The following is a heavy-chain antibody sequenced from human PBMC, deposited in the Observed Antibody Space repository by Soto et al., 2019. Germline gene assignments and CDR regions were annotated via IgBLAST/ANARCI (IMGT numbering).Heavy chain of an antibody. CDR1: EFTFSNNA. J-gene: IGHJ4*02. Sequence: EVQLLESGGGLVQPGGSLRLSCAASEFTFSNNAMTWVRQAPGKGLEWVSAISSGGGNTYYADSVKGRFTISRDNSKNTLYLQMNSLRAEDTAVYYCAKLLAGKFSDNWGQGSLVTVSS. V-gene: IGHV3-23*01. CDR2: ISSGGGNT. CDR3: AKLLAGKFSDN.